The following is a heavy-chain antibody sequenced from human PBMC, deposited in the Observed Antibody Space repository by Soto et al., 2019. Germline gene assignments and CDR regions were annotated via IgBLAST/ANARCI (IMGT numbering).Heavy chain of an antibody. V-gene: IGHV4-39*01. Sequence: SETLSLTCTVSGGSISSSSYYWGWIRQPPGKGLEWIGSIYYSGSTYYNPSLKSRVTISVDTSKNQFSLKLSSVTAADTAVYYCARHGMATINGGLVLMPYYFDYWGQGTLVTVSS. J-gene: IGHJ4*02. D-gene: IGHD5-12*01. CDR1: GGSISSSSYY. CDR3: ARHGMATINGGLVLMPYYFDY. CDR2: IYYSGST.